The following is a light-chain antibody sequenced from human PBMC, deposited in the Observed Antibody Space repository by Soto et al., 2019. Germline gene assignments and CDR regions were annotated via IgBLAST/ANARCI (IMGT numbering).Light chain of an antibody. V-gene: IGKV1-9*01. CDR3: QQLRLYPST. J-gene: IGKJ4*01. Sequence: PSSLSASVGDRVTITGQASQDIAIYLAWYKQKPGEAPKLLIYAASTLYGGVPSRFSGSGSGTDFALTISSLQAEHFATYYCQQLRLYPSTFGGGTKVDIK. CDR2: AAS. CDR1: QDIAIY.